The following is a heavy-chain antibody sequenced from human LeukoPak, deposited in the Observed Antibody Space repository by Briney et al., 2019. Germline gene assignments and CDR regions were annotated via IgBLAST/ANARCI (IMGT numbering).Heavy chain of an antibody. CDR1: GGTFSSYA. CDR2: IIPIFGTA. D-gene: IGHD3-22*01. V-gene: IGHV1-69*13. CDR3: AREGNYYDSSGYD. Sequence: ASVTVSCKASGGTFSSYAISWVRQAPGQGLEWMGGIIPIFGTANYAQKFQGRVTITADESTSTAYMELSSLRSEDTAVYYCAREGNYYDSSGYDWGQGTLVTVSS. J-gene: IGHJ4*02.